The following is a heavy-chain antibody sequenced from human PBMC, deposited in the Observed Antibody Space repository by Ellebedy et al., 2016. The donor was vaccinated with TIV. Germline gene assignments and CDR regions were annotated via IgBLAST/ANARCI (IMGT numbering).Heavy chain of an antibody. J-gene: IGHJ4*02. CDR3: AKDILRWAFDY. D-gene: IGHD4-23*01. Sequence: GGSLRLXCAASGFTFSTNAMSWVRQAPGKGLEWVSAIGNSDETYYADSVKGRFTISRDSSKNALYLQMNTLRAEGTALYYCAKDILRWAFDYWGQGTLVTVSS. CDR1: GFTFSTNA. CDR2: IGNSDET. V-gene: IGHV3-23*01.